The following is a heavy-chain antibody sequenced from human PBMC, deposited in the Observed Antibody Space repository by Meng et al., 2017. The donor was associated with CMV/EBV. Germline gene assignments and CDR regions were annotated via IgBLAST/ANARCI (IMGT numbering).Heavy chain of an antibody. Sequence: QVHVQASAPGLVKPSQTLSLTCTVPGGSISSGDYYWSWIRQPPGKGLEWIGYIYYSGSTYYNPSLKSRVTVSVDTSKNQFSLKLSSVTAADTAVYYCARVYCSGGSCYGNWFDPWGQGTLVTVSS. D-gene: IGHD2-15*01. V-gene: IGHV4-30-4*08. CDR3: ARVYCSGGSCYGNWFDP. CDR1: GGSISSGDYY. J-gene: IGHJ5*02. CDR2: IYYSGST.